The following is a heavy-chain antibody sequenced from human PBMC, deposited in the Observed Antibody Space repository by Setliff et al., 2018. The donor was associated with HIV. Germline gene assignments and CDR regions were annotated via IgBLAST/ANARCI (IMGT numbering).Heavy chain of an antibody. Sequence: PSETLSLTCTVSGGSISSGGYYWSWIRQHPGKGLEWIGYIYYSGSTYYSPSLKSRVTISVDTSKNQFSLKLSSVTAADTAVYYCARVPSYYYDSSGYPLGAFDIWGQGTMVTVSS. J-gene: IGHJ3*02. D-gene: IGHD3-22*01. CDR1: GGSISSGGYY. CDR2: IYYSGST. CDR3: ARVPSYYYDSSGYPLGAFDI. V-gene: IGHV4-31*03.